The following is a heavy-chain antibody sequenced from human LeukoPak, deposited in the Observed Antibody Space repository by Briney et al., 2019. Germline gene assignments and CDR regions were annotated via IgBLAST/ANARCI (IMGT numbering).Heavy chain of an antibody. V-gene: IGHV1-46*01. CDR2: INHGTGRT. J-gene: IGHJ6*03. Sequence: ASVHVSCKASGYSFTHYYIHWVRQAPGQGLEWMGIINHGTGRTSYAQSFQGRVTMTSDTSTSTVYIELTSLRSEDTAVYYCARDGPGYTSSSTDYMDVWGEGTTVTVSS. D-gene: IGHD6-13*01. CDR3: ARDGPGYTSSSTDYMDV. CDR1: GYSFTHYY.